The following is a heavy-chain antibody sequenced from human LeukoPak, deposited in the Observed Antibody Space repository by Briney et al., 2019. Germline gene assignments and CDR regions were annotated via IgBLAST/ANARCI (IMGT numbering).Heavy chain of an antibody. CDR2: IRSKANSYAT. D-gene: IGHD3-9*01. CDR3: TGEPYDILTGYSEGFDY. V-gene: IGHV3-73*01. CDR1: GFTFSGSA. J-gene: IGHJ4*02. Sequence: PGGSLRLSCAASGFTFSGSAMHWVRQASGKGLEWVGRIRSKANSYATAYAASVKGRFTISRDDSKNTAYLQMNSLKTEDTAVYYCTGEPYDILTGYSEGFDYWGQGTLVTVSS.